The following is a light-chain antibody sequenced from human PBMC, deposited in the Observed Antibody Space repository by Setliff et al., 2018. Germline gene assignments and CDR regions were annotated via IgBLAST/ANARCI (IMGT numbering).Light chain of an antibody. CDR3: SSYAGGDIDV. CDR1: NRDVGAYDL. CDR2: EVN. J-gene: IGLJ1*01. V-gene: IGLV2-23*02. Sequence: QSVLTQPASVSGSPGQSITISCTGTNRDVGAYDLVSWYQQHPSKSPKLMIYEVNKRFLGASERFSGSKSGNTASLTISGLQAEDEADYYCSSYAGGDIDVFGTGTKFTVL.